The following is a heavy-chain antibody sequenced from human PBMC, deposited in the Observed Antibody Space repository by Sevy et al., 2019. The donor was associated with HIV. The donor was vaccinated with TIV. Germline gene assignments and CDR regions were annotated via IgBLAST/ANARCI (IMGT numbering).Heavy chain of an antibody. D-gene: IGHD6-19*01. J-gene: IGHJ4*02. CDR1: GGTFSSSA. CDR2: IFPIFGTA. Sequence: ASVKVSCKASGGTFSSSAISWVRQAPGQGLEWMGEIFPIFGTAKYAQKFQGRVTISADESTSTAYMELSSLRSEDTAVYFCASGVAVSVDFWGQGTLVTVSS. CDR3: ASGVAVSVDF. V-gene: IGHV1-69*13.